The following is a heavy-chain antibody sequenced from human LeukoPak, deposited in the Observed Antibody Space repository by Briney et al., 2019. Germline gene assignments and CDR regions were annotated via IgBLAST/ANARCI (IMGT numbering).Heavy chain of an antibody. CDR2: IYYSGST. J-gene: IGHJ4*02. Sequence: SETLSLTCTVSGGSISSSSYYWGWGRQPAGKGLEWVGSIYYSGSTYYNPSLKRRVTISVDTSTNQFSLKLSSVTAADTAVYSCAAAGAGFGELGSPYFDYWGQGTLVTVSS. CDR1: GGSISSSSYY. V-gene: IGHV4-39*01. CDR3: AAAGAGFGELGSPYFDY. D-gene: IGHD3-10*01.